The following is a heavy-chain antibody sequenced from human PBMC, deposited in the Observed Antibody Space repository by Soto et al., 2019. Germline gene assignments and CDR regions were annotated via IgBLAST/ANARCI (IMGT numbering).Heavy chain of an antibody. CDR1: GYSFTSYW. CDR3: ARSLRYDSSGYYYYGMDV. Sequence: GESLKISCKGSGYSFTSYWIGWVRQMPGKGLEWMGIIYPGDSDTRYSPSFQGQVTISADKSISTAYLQWSSLKASDTAMYYCARSLRYDSSGYYYYGMDVWGQGXTVTVSS. J-gene: IGHJ6*02. CDR2: IYPGDSDT. V-gene: IGHV5-51*01. D-gene: IGHD3-22*01.